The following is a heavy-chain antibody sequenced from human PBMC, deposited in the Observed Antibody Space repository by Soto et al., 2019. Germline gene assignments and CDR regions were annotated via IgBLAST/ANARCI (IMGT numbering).Heavy chain of an antibody. CDR2: IYTSGST. CDR3: AREGQQLVGGYIDY. J-gene: IGHJ4*02. CDR1: GGSISSYY. V-gene: IGHV4-4*07. D-gene: IGHD6-13*01. Sequence: QVQLQESGPGLVKPSETLSLTCTVSGGSISSYYWSWIRQPAGKGLEWIGRIYTSGSTNYNPSLKSRVTVSVDTSKNQDSLKLSSVTAEDTAVYYCAREGQQLVGGYIDYGGQGTLVTVSS.